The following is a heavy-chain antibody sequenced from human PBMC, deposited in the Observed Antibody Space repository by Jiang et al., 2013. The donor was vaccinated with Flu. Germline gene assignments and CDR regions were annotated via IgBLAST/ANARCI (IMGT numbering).Heavy chain of an antibody. Sequence: EVKKPGASVKVSCKSSGYTFTAYFMHWVRQAPGQGLEWMGRINPTSGDSNSAQNFQGRVTMTRDTSISTAYMELTSLTSDDTAIYYCAKAYYYDSSAYYYDYWGQGTLVTVSS. V-gene: IGHV1-2*06. CDR1: GYTFTAYF. CDR3: AKAYYYDSSAYYYDY. CDR2: INPTSGDS. D-gene: IGHD3-22*01. J-gene: IGHJ4*02.